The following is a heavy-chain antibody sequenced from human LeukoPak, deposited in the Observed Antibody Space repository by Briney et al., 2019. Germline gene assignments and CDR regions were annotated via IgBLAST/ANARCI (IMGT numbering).Heavy chain of an antibody. Sequence: GGSLRLSCAASRFTVSSNYMSWVRQAPGKGLEWVSIIYSGGSTSYADSVRGRFTISRDNSKNTLYLQMNSLRAEDTAVYYCARARIAAAAYYFDYWGQGTLVTVSS. CDR3: ARARIAAAAYYFDY. CDR1: RFTVSSNY. CDR2: IYSGGST. D-gene: IGHD6-13*01. V-gene: IGHV3-53*01. J-gene: IGHJ4*02.